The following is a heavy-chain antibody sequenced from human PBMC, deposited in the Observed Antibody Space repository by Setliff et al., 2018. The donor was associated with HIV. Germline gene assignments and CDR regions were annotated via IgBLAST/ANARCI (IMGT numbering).Heavy chain of an antibody. V-gene: IGHV3-30*04. J-gene: IGHJ4*02. D-gene: IGHD3-22*01. CDR1: GIIFSDYT. CDR2: ISHDGNKK. Sequence: GGSLRLSCAVSGIIFSDYTMHWVRQAPGKGLEWVAVISHDGNKKYYADSVKGRFTISRDNSKNTLFLQMNSLRSADTGTYYCAKGDSFVFSYVYPDYWGPGTLVTVSS. CDR3: AKGDSFVFSYVYPDY.